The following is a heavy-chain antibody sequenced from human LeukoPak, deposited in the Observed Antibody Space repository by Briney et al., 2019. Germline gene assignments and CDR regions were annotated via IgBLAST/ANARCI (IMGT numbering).Heavy chain of an antibody. CDR2: IYTSGST. V-gene: IGHV4-4*07. J-gene: IGHJ5*02. D-gene: IGHD3-9*01. Sequence: MTSETLSLTCTVSGGSISSYYWSWIRQPAGKGLEWIGRIYTSGSTNYNPSLKSRVTMSVDTSKNQFSLKLSSVTAADTAVYYCARDRTAELRYFDWLFPGWFDPWGQGTLVTVSS. CDR3: ARDRTAELRYFDWLFPGWFDP. CDR1: GGSISSYY.